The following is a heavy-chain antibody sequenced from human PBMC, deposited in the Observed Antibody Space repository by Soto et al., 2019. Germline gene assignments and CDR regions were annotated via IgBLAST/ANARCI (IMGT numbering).Heavy chain of an antibody. V-gene: IGHV4-31*03. Sequence: SETLSLTCTVSGCSISIGGYYWSWIRQHPGKGLEWIGYIYYSGSTYYNPSLKSRVTISVDTSKNQFSLKLSSVTAADTAAYYCAREPRGRSGGYYYYGMDVWGQGTTVTASS. J-gene: IGHJ6*02. CDR2: IYYSGST. CDR3: AREPRGRSGGYYYYGMDV. D-gene: IGHD1-26*01. CDR1: GCSISIGGYY.